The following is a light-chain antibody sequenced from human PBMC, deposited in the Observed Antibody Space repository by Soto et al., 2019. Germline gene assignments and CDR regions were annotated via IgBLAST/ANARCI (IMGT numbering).Light chain of an antibody. Sequence: DIVMTQSPLSLPVTPGEPASISCRSSQSLLHSNGYNYLDWYLQKPGQSPQLLNYLGSNRASGVTDRFSGSGSGTDFTLKISRVEAEDVGVYYCMESLQILYTFGQGTKLEIK. V-gene: IGKV2-28*01. CDR2: LGS. CDR1: QSLLHSNGYNY. CDR3: MESLQILYT. J-gene: IGKJ2*01.